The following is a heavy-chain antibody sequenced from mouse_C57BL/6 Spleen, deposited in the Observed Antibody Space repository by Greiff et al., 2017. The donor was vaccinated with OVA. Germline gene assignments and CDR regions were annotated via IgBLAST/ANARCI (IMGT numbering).Heavy chain of an antibody. CDR3: AREDYDGAWFAY. Sequence: QVQLQQSGADLARPGASVKMSCKASGYTFTSYTMHWVKQRPGQGLEWIGYINPSSGYTKYNQKFKDKATLTADKSSSTAYMQLSSLTSEDSAVYYCAREDYDGAWFAYWGQGTLVTVSA. CDR1: GYTFTSYT. D-gene: IGHD2-4*01. J-gene: IGHJ3*01. V-gene: IGHV1-4*01. CDR2: INPSSGYT.